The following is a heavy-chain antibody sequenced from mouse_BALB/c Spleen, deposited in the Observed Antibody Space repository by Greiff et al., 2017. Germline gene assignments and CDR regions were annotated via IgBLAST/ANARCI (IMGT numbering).Heavy chain of an antibody. J-gene: IGHJ1*01. Sequence: VKLMESGAELMKPGASVKISCKATGYTFSSYWIEWVKQRPGHGLVWIGEILPGSGSTNYNEKFKGKATFTADTSSNTAYMQLSSLTSEDSAVYYCARYAGRWYFDVWGAGTTVTVSS. D-gene: IGHD1-1*01. V-gene: IGHV1-9*01. CDR2: ILPGSGST. CDR1: GYTFSSYW. CDR3: ARYAGRWYFDV.